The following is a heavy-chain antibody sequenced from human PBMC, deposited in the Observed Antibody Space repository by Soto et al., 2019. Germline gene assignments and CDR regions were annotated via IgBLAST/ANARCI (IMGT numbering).Heavy chain of an antibody. D-gene: IGHD6-19*01. J-gene: IGHJ4*02. CDR2: IYYSGST. Sequence: QVQLQESGPGLVKPSETLSLTCTVSGGSISSYYWSWIRQPPGKGLEWIGYIYYSGSTNYNPSLKSRVTISVDTSKNQFSLKLSSVTAAGTAVYYCARQAYSSGWYFDYWGQGTLVTVSS. CDR3: ARQAYSSGWYFDY. CDR1: GGSISSYY. V-gene: IGHV4-59*08.